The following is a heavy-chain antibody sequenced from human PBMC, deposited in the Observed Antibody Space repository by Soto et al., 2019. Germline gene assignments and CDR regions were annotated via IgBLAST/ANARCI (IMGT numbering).Heavy chain of an antibody. D-gene: IGHD2-15*01. CDR1: GGSFSGYY. J-gene: IGHJ5*02. CDR2: INHSGST. Sequence: SETLSLTCAVYGGSFSGYYWSWIRQPPGKGLEWIGEINHSGSTNYNPSLKSRVTISVDTSKNQFSLKLSSVTAADTAVYYCGRMVGRVVVVVAATRTRFDPWGQGTLVTVSS. CDR3: GRMVGRVVVVVAATRTRFDP. V-gene: IGHV4-34*01.